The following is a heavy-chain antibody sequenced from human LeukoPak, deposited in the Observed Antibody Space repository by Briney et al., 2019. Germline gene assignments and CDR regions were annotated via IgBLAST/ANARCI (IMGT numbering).Heavy chain of an antibody. D-gene: IGHD3-10*01. V-gene: IGHV4-39*07. CDR3: AATYYYGSGSLAAFDI. Sequence: LETLSLTCTVSGGSISSSNYYWGWIRQPPGKGLEWIGSIYYSGSTYYNPSLKSRVTISIDTSKNQFSLKLSSVTAADTAVYYCAATYYYGSGSLAAFDIWGQGTMVTVSS. J-gene: IGHJ3*02. CDR2: IYYSGST. CDR1: GGSISSSNYY.